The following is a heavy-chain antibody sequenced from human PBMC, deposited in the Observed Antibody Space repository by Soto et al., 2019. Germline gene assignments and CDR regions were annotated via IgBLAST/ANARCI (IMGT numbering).Heavy chain of an antibody. CDR1: GFTFSSYG. J-gene: IGHJ4*02. CDR2: IWYDGSNK. CDR3: ARDKSSGCPDY. Sequence: QPGGSLRLSCAASGFTFSSYGMHWVRQAPGKGLEWVAVIWYDGSNKYYADSVRGRFTISRDNSKNTLYLQMNSLRAEDTAVYYCARDKSSGCPDYWGQGTLVTVSS. D-gene: IGHD6-19*01. V-gene: IGHV3-33*01.